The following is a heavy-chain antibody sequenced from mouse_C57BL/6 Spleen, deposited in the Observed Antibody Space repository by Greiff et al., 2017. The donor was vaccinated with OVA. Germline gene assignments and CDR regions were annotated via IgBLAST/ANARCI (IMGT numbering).Heavy chain of an antibody. CDR3: ARSYYDYERGYFDV. J-gene: IGHJ1*03. CDR2: INYDGSST. CDR1: GFTFSDYY. D-gene: IGHD2-4*01. Sequence: EVQVVESEGGLVQPGRSLKLSCTASGFTFSDYYMAWVRQVPEKGLEWVANINYDGSSTYYLDSLKSRFIISRDNAKNILYLQMSSLKSEDTATYYCARSYYDYERGYFDVWGTGTTVTVSS. V-gene: IGHV5-16*01.